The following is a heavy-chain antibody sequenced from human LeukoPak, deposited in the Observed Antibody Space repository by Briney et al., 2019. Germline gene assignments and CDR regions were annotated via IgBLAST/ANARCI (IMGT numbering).Heavy chain of an antibody. Sequence: GGSLRLSCAASGFTFSSYAMHWVRQAPGKGLEWVSSIRRDSSDTRYAGSVMGRFTISRDNARNSLYLQMNSLRAEDTAVYYCARGHFGVVLDHWGRGILVTVSS. CDR3: ARGHFGVVLDH. D-gene: IGHD3-3*01. CDR2: IRRDSSDT. V-gene: IGHV3-21*01. J-gene: IGHJ4*02. CDR1: GFTFSSYA.